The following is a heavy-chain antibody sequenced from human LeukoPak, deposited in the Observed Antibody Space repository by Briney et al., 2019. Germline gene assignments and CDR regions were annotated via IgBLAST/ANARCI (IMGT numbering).Heavy chain of an antibody. J-gene: IGHJ6*02. Sequence: PGGSLRLSCAASGFTFSSYAMSWVRQAPGKGLEWVSGISDSGGSIFYADSVKGRFTISRDNSKNTLYLQMNSLRAEDTAIYYCAKRGQWLLGLYYYYGLDVWGQGTTVTVSS. V-gene: IGHV3-23*01. D-gene: IGHD6-19*01. CDR1: GFTFSSYA. CDR3: AKRGQWLLGLYYYYGLDV. CDR2: ISDSGGSI.